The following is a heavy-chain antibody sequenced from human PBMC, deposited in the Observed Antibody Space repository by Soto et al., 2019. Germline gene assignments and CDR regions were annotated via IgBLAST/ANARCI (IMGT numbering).Heavy chain of an antibody. D-gene: IGHD2-21*01. V-gene: IGHV3-30*04. Sequence: QVQLVESGGGVVQPGRSLRLSCEASGITFRGYAMHWVRQAPGKGLEWVAVISSDGMTTKYADSVNGRLTISRDDSKNTLYLQMNSLRLDDTAVYYCAKAPRREVSFDPWGQGTLVTVSS. CDR2: ISSDGMTT. CDR1: GITFRGYA. J-gene: IGHJ5*02. CDR3: AKAPRREVSFDP.